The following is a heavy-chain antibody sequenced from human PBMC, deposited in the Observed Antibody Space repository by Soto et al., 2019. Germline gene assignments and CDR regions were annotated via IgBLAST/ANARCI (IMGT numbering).Heavy chain of an antibody. CDR2: IIPIFGTA. Sequence: QVPLVQSGAEVKKPGSSVKVSCKAPGGTFSSYAISWVRQAPGQGLEWMGGIIPIFGTANYAQKFQGRVTITADESTSTAYMELSSLRSEDTAVYYCATTARAVVTRASIDYWGQGTLVTVS. CDR1: GGTFSSYA. CDR3: ATTARAVVTRASIDY. D-gene: IGHD2-15*01. V-gene: IGHV1-69*01. J-gene: IGHJ4*02.